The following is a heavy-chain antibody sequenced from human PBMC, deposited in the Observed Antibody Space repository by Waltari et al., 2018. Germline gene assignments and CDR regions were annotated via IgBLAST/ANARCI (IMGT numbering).Heavy chain of an antibody. CDR2: IIPILGIA. V-gene: IGHV1-69*04. Sequence: QVQLVQSGAEVKKPGSSVKVSCKASGGTLSSYAISWVRPTPGQGLEWMGGIIPILGIANYAQKFQGRVTITADESTSTAYMELSSLRSEDTAVYYCARTRTAVAGNYFDYWGQGTLVTVSS. CDR1: GGTLSSYA. D-gene: IGHD6-19*01. J-gene: IGHJ4*02. CDR3: ARTRTAVAGNYFDY.